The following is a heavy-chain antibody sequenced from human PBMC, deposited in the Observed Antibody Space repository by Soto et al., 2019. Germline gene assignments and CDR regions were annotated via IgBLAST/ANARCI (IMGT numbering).Heavy chain of an antibody. V-gene: IGHV4-31*02. CDR2: IYYTGST. Sequence: SETLSLTCTVSGGSISSGDYYWSWIRQPPGKDLEWIGYIYYTGSTYYNPSLKSRVTISVDTSKNQFSLKLSSVTAADTAVYYCGRVSLGYCSSPSCRPNWFDPWGRETLVTVSS. D-gene: IGHD2-2*01. CDR3: GRVSLGYCSSPSCRPNWFDP. CDR1: GGSISSGDYY. J-gene: IGHJ5*02.